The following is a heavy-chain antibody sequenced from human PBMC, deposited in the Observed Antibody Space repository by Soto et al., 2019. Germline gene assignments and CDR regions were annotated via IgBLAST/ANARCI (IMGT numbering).Heavy chain of an antibody. CDR1: GFTFSSYS. J-gene: IGHJ4*02. V-gene: IGHV3-48*01. CDR2: FSSIGFTT. CDR3: ARAPGYGELDY. D-gene: IGHD4-17*01. Sequence: PGGSLRLSCAASGFTFSSYSMKWVRQAPGKGLEWVSFFSSIGFTTYYADSVQGRFTISRDDAKNSLFLQMTSLRAEDTAVYYCARAPGYGELDYWGQGTLVTVSS.